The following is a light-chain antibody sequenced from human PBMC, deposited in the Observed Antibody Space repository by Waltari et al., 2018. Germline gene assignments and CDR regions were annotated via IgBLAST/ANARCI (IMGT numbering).Light chain of an antibody. V-gene: IGLV2-14*03. Sequence: QSALTPPASVSGSPGQSITISCTGTSRDVGGYNYVSWHQQHPGKAPKILIFNVSKRPSGVSTRFSGSKAGNTASRTISGLQAEGEAAYYCASYTTSSTYVLFGGGTTLTVL. CDR3: ASYTTSSTYVL. J-gene: IGLJ2*01. CDR2: NVS. CDR1: SRDVGGYNY.